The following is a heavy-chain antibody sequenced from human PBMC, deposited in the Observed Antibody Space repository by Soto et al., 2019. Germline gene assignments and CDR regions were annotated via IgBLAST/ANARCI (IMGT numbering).Heavy chain of an antibody. CDR2: ISSSSSYI. Sequence: EVQLVESGGGLVKPGGSLRLSCAASGFTFSSYSMNWVRQAPGKGLEWVSSISSSSSYIYYADSVKGRVTISRDNAKNSLYLQMNSLGAEDTAVYHCASDQPGYSYCYGLGYWGQGTLVTVSS. V-gene: IGHV3-21*01. J-gene: IGHJ4*02. CDR1: GFTFSSYS. CDR3: ASDQPGYSYCYGLGY. D-gene: IGHD5-18*01.